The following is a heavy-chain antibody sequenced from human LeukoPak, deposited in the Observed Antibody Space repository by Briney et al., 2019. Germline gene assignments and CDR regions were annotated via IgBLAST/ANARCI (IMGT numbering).Heavy chain of an antibody. D-gene: IGHD3-22*01. V-gene: IGHV4-59*13. CDR3: ARVRGYYDSSGYDY. CDR1: VASIRIYY. CDR2: IYYSGRT. J-gene: IGHJ4*02. Sequence: PSETLSLTCTVCVASIRIYYSSCMRHPPGEGVEWIGYIYYSGRTNYNPALKRRVTISEDTSKNQISLKLSSVTAADTAVYYCARVRGYYDSSGYDYWGQGTLVTVSS.